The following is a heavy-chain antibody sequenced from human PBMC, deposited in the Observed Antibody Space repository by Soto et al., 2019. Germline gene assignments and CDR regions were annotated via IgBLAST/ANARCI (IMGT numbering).Heavy chain of an antibody. CDR3: ATGDLNAGELFFAS. J-gene: IGHJ4*02. V-gene: IGHV4-31*03. CDR2: NQYTGNP. CDR1: GGSVSTNNYY. D-gene: IGHD3-10*01. Sequence: QVQLQESGPGQVEPSQTLSLTCTVSGGSVSTNNYYCNWIRQHPGKGLEWIGYNQYTGNPFYNPSLNSRDSISVDPSKNQFSLKSTSVTAEDTAVYYCATGDLNAGELFFASWGQGALVTVSS.